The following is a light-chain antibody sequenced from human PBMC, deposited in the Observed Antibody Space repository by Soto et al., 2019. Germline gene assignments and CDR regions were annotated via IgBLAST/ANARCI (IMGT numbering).Light chain of an antibody. CDR3: SSWDDNLDAEV. CDR2: TND. V-gene: IGLV1-44*01. J-gene: IGLJ1*01. Sequence: QSVLTQPPSASGTPRQRVTISCSGSSSNIGSNTVNWYQQLPGTAPKLLIYTNDQRPSGVPDRFSGSKSGTSASLAISGLQFEDEADYHCSSWDDNLDAEVFGAGTKLTVL. CDR1: SSNIGSNT.